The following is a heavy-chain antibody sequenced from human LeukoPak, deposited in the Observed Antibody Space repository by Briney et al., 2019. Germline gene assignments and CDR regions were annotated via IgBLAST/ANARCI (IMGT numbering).Heavy chain of an antibody. CDR3: ARDRDRQDIVVVVAATAFDP. D-gene: IGHD2-15*01. CDR1: GGSFSGYY. Sequence: SETLSLTCAVYGGSFSGYYWSWIRQPPGKGLEWIGEINHSGSTNYNPSLKSRVTISVDTSKNQFSLKLSSVTAADTAVYYCARDRDRQDIVVVVAATAFDPWGQGILVTVSS. CDR2: INHSGST. V-gene: IGHV4-34*01. J-gene: IGHJ5*02.